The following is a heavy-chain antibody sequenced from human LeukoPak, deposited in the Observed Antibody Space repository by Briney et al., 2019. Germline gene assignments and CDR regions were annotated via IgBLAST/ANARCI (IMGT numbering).Heavy chain of an antibody. CDR3: ARGKVLYAAFDY. CDR2: IWYDGSNK. Sequence: PGGSLRLSCAASGFTFSSNVMHWVRLAPGKGLEWVAVIWYDGSNKNYADSVKGRFTISRDNSKNTLYLQMNSLRAEDTAVYYCARGKVLYAAFDYWGQGTLVTVSS. CDR1: GFTFSSNV. D-gene: IGHD2-2*02. V-gene: IGHV3-33*08. J-gene: IGHJ4*02.